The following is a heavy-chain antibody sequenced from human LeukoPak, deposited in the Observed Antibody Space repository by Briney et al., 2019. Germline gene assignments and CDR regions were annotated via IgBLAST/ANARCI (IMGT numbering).Heavy chain of an antibody. J-gene: IGHJ4*02. Sequence: PGGSLRLSCAASGFTFSSYSMNWVRQAPGKGLEWVSSISSSSSYIYYADSVKGRFTISRGNAKNSLYLQMNSLRAEDTAVYYCARDQSIAVAGAIGYWGQGTLVTVSS. D-gene: IGHD6-19*01. CDR1: GFTFSSYS. CDR2: ISSSSSYI. V-gene: IGHV3-21*01. CDR3: ARDQSIAVAGAIGY.